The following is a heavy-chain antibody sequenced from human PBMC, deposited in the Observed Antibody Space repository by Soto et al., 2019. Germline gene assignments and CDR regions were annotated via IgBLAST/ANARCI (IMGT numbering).Heavy chain of an antibody. J-gene: IGHJ5*02. CDR3: ARGFEGPGWFDP. Sequence: PSETLSLTCTVSGGSISSYYWSWIRQPPGKGLEWIGYIYYSGSTNYNPSLKSRVTISVDTSKNQFSLKLSSVTAADTAVYYCARGFEGPGWFDPWGQGTLVTVSS. V-gene: IGHV4-59*01. D-gene: IGHD3-16*01. CDR1: GGSISSYY. CDR2: IYYSGST.